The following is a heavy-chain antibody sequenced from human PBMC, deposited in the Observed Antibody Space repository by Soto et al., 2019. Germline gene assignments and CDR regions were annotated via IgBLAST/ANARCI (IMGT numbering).Heavy chain of an antibody. CDR1: GFTLSDVW. CDR2: IKSESAGGTT. Sequence: PGESLKISCAVSGFTLSDVWMNWVRQAPGKGPEWVGLIKSESAGGTTEYAAPVKGRFTISRDDSENTLYLQMNSLETEDTAVYYCSHGYTQYFESWGQGTLVTVSS. CDR3: SHGYTQYFES. D-gene: IGHD5-18*01. J-gene: IGHJ4*02. V-gene: IGHV3-15*07.